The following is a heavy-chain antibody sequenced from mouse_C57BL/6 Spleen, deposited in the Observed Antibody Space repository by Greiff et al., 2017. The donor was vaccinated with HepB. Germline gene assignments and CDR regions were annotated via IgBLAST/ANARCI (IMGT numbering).Heavy chain of an antibody. CDR3: ARSLYSNYWYFDV. J-gene: IGHJ1*03. CDR2: IHPNSGST. Sequence: QVQLQQPGAELVKPGASVKLSCKASGYTFTGYWMHWVKQRPGQGLEWIGMIHPNSGSTNYNEKFKSKATLTVDKSSSTAYMQLSSLTSEDSAVYYCARSLYSNYWYFDVWGTGTTVTVSS. CDR1: GYTFTGYW. D-gene: IGHD2-5*01. V-gene: IGHV1-64*01.